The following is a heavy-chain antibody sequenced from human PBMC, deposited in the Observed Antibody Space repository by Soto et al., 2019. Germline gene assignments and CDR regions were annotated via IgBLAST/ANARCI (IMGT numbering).Heavy chain of an antibody. J-gene: IGHJ4*02. CDR2: IYHSGNT. CDR1: GGSISSSVYS. D-gene: IGHD4-17*01. V-gene: IGHV4-30-2*01. Sequence: QLQLQESGLGLVKPSQTLSLTCAVSGGSISSSVYSWSWIRQPLGKGLEWVGYIYHSGNTYYNPSLKSRVNISADRSKNQFSLKLSSVTAADTAVYFCARVHGDYGRYFDYWGQGTLVTVSS. CDR3: ARVHGDYGRYFDY.